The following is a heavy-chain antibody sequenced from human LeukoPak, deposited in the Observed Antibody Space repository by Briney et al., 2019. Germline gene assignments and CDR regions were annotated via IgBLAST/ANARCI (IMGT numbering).Heavy chain of an antibody. V-gene: IGHV3-74*01. D-gene: IGHD6-13*01. CDR2: INSDGSST. CDR3: ASGYSRSYYFDY. CDR1: GFTFSSYW. J-gene: IGHJ4*02. Sequence: TGGSLRLSCAASGFTFSSYWMHWVRQAPGKGLVWVSRINSDGSSTSYADSVKGRLTISRDNAKNTLYLQMNSLRAEDTAVYYCASGYSRSYYFDYWGQGTLVTVSS.